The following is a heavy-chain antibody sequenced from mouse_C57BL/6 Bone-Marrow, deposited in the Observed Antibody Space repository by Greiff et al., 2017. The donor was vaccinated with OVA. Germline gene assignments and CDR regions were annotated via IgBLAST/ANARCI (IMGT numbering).Heavy chain of an antibody. D-gene: IGHD1-1*01. J-gene: IGHJ1*03. Sequence: VQLQQSGAELVRPGASVKLSCTASGFNIKDDYMHWVKQRPEQGLEWIGWIDLENGDTEYASKFQGKATITAYTSSNTAYLQLSSLTSEDTAVYYCTTGYYGSSLEYFDVWGTGTTVTVSS. V-gene: IGHV14-4*01. CDR3: TTGYYGSSLEYFDV. CDR2: IDLENGDT. CDR1: GFNIKDDY.